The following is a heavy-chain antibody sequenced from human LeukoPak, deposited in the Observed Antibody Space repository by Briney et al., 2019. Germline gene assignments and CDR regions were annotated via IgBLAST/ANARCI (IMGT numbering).Heavy chain of an antibody. J-gene: IGHJ4*02. CDR1: GGSISSYY. CDR3: ARGYSYGYFDY. D-gene: IGHD5-18*01. Sequence: SETLSLTCTVSGGSISSYYWSWIRQPPGKGLEWIGYIYYSGSTNYNPSLKSRVTISVDTSKNQFSLKLSSVTAADAAVYYCARGYSYGYFDYWGQGTLVTVSS. CDR2: IYYSGST. V-gene: IGHV4-59*08.